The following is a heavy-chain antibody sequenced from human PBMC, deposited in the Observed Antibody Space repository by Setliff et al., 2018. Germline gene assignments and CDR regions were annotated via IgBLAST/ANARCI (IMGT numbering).Heavy chain of an antibody. Sequence: SETLSLTCTVSSYSITSGYFWAWIRQPPGKGLEWIGNIHHSGNTKINPSLRSRITLSXXXSKXQXXXXXXSVTAADTAVYFCARDDLRAGDAFDFWGQGTMVTVSS. CDR2: IHHSGNT. J-gene: IGHJ3*01. V-gene: IGHV4-38-2*02. CDR3: ARDDLRAGDAFDF. CDR1: SYSITSGYF.